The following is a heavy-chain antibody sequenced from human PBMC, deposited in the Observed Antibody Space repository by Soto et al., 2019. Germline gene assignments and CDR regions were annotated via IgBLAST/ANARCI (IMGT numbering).Heavy chain of an antibody. D-gene: IGHD1-1*01. Sequence: PGGSLRLSCAASGFTFSDYYMTCIRQAPGSGLEWVSYISSSSGTISYANSVKGRFTISRDNAQNSMYLQMTSLRAEDTAVYYCARGTHRSKTDFDYWGQGTMVTLSS. V-gene: IGHV3-11*01. CDR1: GFTFSDYY. J-gene: IGHJ4*02. CDR3: ARGTHRSKTDFDY. CDR2: ISSSSGTI.